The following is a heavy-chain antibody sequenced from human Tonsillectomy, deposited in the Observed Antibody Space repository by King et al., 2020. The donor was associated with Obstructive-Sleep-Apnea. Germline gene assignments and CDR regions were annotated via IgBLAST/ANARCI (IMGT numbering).Heavy chain of an antibody. CDR3: TREGRGMDV. Sequence: VQLVESGGGLVQPGRSLRLSCTASGFTFGDYAMSWFRQAPGKGLEWVSFIRSNTYGGTTEYAASVKDRFTISRDDSKSIAYLQMNSLKTEDTAVYYCTREGRGMDVWGQGTTVTVSS. CDR2: IRSNTYGGTT. CDR1: GFTFGDYA. J-gene: IGHJ6*01. V-gene: IGHV3-49*03.